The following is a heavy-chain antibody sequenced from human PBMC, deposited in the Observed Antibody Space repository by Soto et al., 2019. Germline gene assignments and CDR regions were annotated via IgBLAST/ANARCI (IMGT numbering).Heavy chain of an antibody. CDR2: ISGSGGST. Sequence: GGSLRLSCTASGFTFSSYAMSWVRQAPGKGLEWVSGISGSGGSTYHADSVKGRFTISRDNSKNTLYLQMNSLRAEDTAVYYCAKDQTIAIFGVVIPYYDYWGQGTLVTVSS. J-gene: IGHJ4*02. CDR1: GFTFSSYA. CDR3: AKDQTIAIFGVVIPYYDY. D-gene: IGHD3-3*01. V-gene: IGHV3-23*01.